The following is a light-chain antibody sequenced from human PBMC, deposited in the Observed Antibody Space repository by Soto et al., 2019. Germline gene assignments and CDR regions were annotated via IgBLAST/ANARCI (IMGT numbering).Light chain of an antibody. J-gene: IGKJ4*01. Sequence: EIVMTQSPATLSVSPGDRATLSCRANQSVSSNLAWYQQKPGQAPRLLLYGTSTRATDIPARFSGSGSGTEFTLTIDSLQSEDFAVYYCQQYNNWPLTFGGGTKVEIK. CDR2: GTS. CDR3: QQYNNWPLT. CDR1: QSVSSN. V-gene: IGKV3-15*01.